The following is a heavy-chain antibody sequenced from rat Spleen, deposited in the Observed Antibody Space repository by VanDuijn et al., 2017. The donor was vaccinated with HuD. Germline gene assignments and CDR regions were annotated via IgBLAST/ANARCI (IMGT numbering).Heavy chain of an antibody. J-gene: IGHJ2*01. CDR3: ARDSSQYYFDY. D-gene: IGHD1-2*01. CDR1: GFTFSDYT. Sequence: EVQLVESGGGLVQPGRSLKLSCAASGFTFSDYTMAWVRQAPKQGLEWVASISTSGGSPYYRDPVKGRFTVSRNNAKSTLYLQMDSLRSEETATYYCARDSSQYYFDYWGQGVMVTVSS. V-gene: IGHV5S23*01. CDR2: ISTSGGSP.